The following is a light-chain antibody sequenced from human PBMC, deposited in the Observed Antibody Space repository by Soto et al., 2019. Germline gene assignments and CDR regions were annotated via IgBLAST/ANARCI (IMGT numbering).Light chain of an antibody. CDR1: QSVSSN. Sequence: EIVMTQSPATLSVSPGQRAPLSCRASQSVSSNLAWYQQKPGQAPRLLIYGASTRATGIPARFSGSGSGTEFTLTISSLQSEDFAVYYCQQYDNWTLTFGGGTKVDI. V-gene: IGKV3-15*01. CDR2: GAS. CDR3: QQYDNWTLT. J-gene: IGKJ4*01.